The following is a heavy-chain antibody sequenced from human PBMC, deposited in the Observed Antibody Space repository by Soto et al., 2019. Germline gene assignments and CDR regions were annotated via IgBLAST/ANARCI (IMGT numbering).Heavy chain of an antibody. J-gene: IGHJ6*02. CDR1: GFTFSSYA. V-gene: IGHV3-30-3*01. CDR2: ISDDGSNK. D-gene: IGHD2-2*01. CDR3: ARDMTYCSSTSCYPYYYYGMDV. Sequence: QVQLVESGGGVVQPGRALRLSCAASGFTFSSYAMHWVRQAPGKGREWVAVISDDGSNKYYADSVKGRFTISRDNSKNTLYLQMNSLRAEDTAVYYCARDMTYCSSTSCYPYYYYGMDVWGQGTTVTVSS.